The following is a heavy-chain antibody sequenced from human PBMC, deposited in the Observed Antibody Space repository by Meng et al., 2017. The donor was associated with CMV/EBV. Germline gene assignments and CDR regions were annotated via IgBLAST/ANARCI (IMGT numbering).Heavy chain of an antibody. J-gene: IGHJ5*02. CDR2: IYYSGST. V-gene: IGHV4-59*01. CDR1: GGSISSYY. D-gene: IGHD1-26*01. Sequence: LSCTVSGGSISSYYWSWIRQPPGKGLEWIGYIYYSGSTNYNPSLKSRVTISVDTSKNQFSLKLSSVTAADTAVYYCARDHGNSWFDPWGQGTLVTVSS. CDR3: ARDHGNSWFDP.